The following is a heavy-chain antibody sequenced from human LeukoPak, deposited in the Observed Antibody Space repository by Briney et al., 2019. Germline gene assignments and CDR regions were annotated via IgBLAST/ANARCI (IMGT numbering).Heavy chain of an antibody. D-gene: IGHD2-21*01. J-gene: IGHJ4*02. CDR1: GGSISSSY. CDR3: ARGPYGRFDY. Sequence: PSETLSLTCIVSGGSISSSYWNWIRQPPGKGLEWIGYIYYSGSTNYNPSLKSRVSMSLDTSKNQFSLKLSSVTAADTAVYYCARGPYGRFDYWGQGMLVTVSS. V-gene: IGHV4-59*01. CDR2: IYYSGST.